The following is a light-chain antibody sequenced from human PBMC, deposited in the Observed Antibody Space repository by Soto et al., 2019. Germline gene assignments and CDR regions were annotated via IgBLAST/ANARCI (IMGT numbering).Light chain of an antibody. J-gene: IGLJ3*02. V-gene: IGLV2-14*01. CDR2: EVS. CDR1: SSDIGYYNY. CDR3: NSYARSSSLVV. Sequence: QSALTQPASVSGSPGQWITISCTGTSSDIGYYNYVSWYRQDPGKAPKLILYEVSNRPSGVSNRFSGSKSGNTASLTISGLQAEDEADYYCNSYARSSSLVVFGGGTKLTVL.